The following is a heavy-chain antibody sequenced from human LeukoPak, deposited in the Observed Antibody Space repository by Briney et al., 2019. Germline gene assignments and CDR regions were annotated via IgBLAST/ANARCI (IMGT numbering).Heavy chain of an antibody. CDR3: AREEDSSGFEDY. J-gene: IGHJ4*02. Sequence: PGWSLTHSCVASGFIFSNYSLNWLRPAPAKGLEWVSSIKSIVSYIYYADSVKGRFTISRDNAKNSLYLQMNSLRAEDTAVCYCAREEDSSGFEDYYGQRTLVTVSS. D-gene: IGHD6-19*01. V-gene: IGHV3-21*01. CDR1: GFIFSNYS. CDR2: IKSIVSYI.